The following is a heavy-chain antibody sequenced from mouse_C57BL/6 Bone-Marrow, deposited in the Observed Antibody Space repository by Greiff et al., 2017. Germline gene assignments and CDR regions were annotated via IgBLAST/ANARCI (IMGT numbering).Heavy chain of an antibody. Sequence: QVQLQQSGAELVKPGASVKLSCKASGYIFTEYTIHWVKQRSGQGLEWIGWFYPGSGSIKYNERFKDKDTLTADKSSNTVYMGLSRLTSEDSAGYFCASGARCYDDERSFDYWDQGHTLTVSS. J-gene: IGHJ2*01. CDR1: GYIFTEYT. CDR2: FYPGSGSI. CDR3: ASGARCYDDERSFDY. V-gene: IGHV1-62-2*01. D-gene: IGHD2-4*01.